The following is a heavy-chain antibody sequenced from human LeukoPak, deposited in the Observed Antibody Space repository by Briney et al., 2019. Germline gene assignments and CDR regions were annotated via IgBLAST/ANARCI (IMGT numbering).Heavy chain of an antibody. D-gene: IGHD3-22*01. CDR3: ARGFYYYDSSGYEDY. J-gene: IGHJ4*02. V-gene: IGHV4-61*01. CDR2: IYYSGST. CDR1: GGSVSSGSYY. Sequence: SETLSLTCTVSGGSVSSGSYYWSWIRQPPGKGLEWIGYIYYSGSTNYNPSLKSRVTISVDTSKNQFSLKLSSVTAADTAVYYCARGFYYYDSSGYEDYWGQGTLVIVSS.